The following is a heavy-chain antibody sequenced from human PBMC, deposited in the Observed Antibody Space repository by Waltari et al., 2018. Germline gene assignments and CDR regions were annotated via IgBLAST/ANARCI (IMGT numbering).Heavy chain of an antibody. CDR3: AGGDIVVVGGMDV. CDR1: GFTVSSNY. V-gene: IGHV3-53*01. CDR2: IFSGGST. Sequence: EVQLVESGGGLIQPGGSLRLSCAASGFTVSSNYMSWVRQAPGKGLEWVSVIFSGGSTDYADAVKGRLTISRDNSKNTLYLQMNSLRAEDTVVYYWAGGDIVVVGGMDVWGQGTTVTVSS. D-gene: IGHD2-2*01. J-gene: IGHJ6*02.